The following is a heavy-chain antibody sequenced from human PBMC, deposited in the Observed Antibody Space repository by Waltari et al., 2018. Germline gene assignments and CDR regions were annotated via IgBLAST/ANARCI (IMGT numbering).Heavy chain of an antibody. CDR2: IYPDDSTT. V-gene: IGHV5-51*01. CDR3: ARHVRGLYGDYEN. CDR1: GYPFPNYW. J-gene: IGHJ4*01. Sequence: EVQLVQSGAEVKKPGESLQISCKGSGYPFPNYWIDWVRQMPGKGLEWMGIIYPDDSTTTYSPSFQGQITIAVDKSMNTAYLQWSSLKASDTAIYYCARHVRGLYGDYENWGQGTLVTVSS. D-gene: IGHD4-17*01.